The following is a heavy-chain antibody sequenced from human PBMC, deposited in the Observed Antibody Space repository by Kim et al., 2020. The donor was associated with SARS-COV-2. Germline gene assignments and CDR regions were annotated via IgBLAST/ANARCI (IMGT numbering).Heavy chain of an antibody. CDR3: ARGEEYCGGDCYPDY. CDR1: GGSFSGYY. D-gene: IGHD2-21*02. J-gene: IGHJ4*02. V-gene: IGHV4-34*01. Sequence: SETLSLTCAVYGGSFSGYYWSWIRQPPGKGLEWIGEINHSGSTNYNPSLKSRVTISVDTSKNQFSLKLSSVTAADTAVYYCARGEEYCGGDCYPDYWGQGTLVTVSS. CDR2: INHSGST.